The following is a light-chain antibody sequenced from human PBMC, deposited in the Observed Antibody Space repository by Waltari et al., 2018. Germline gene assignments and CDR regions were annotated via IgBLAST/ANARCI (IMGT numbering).Light chain of an antibody. CDR3: QQGKSFPIT. Sequence: DIQMTQSPSPVSASVGDRVTITCRASQDIGNRLAWYQQKPGKAPNLLIYGTSSLQTGVPSRFSGSESGTEFTLTISSLQPEDFGTYYCQQGKSFPITFGPGTKVEIK. CDR1: QDIGNR. CDR2: GTS. J-gene: IGKJ3*01. V-gene: IGKV1-12*01.